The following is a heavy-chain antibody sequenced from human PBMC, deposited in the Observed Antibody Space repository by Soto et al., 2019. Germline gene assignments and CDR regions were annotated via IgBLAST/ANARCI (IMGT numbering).Heavy chain of an antibody. V-gene: IGHV4-39*01. D-gene: IGHD6-13*01. CDR3: ARPSQQLAFDP. Sequence: QLQLQESGPGLVKPSETLSLTCTVSGGSISSSSYYWGWIRQPPGKGLEWIGSIYYSGSTYYNPSLKSRVTISVDTSKNQFSLKLSSVTAADTAVYYCARPSQQLAFDPWGQGTLVTVSS. CDR2: IYYSGST. J-gene: IGHJ5*02. CDR1: GGSISSSSYY.